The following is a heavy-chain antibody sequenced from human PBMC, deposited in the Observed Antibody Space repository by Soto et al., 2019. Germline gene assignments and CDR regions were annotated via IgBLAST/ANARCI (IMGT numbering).Heavy chain of an antibody. CDR3: ARGGGTIDE. V-gene: IGHV1-46*01. Sequence: AASVKVSCTASGYTFISYAMYWVRQAPGQGLEWMGIISPRDGSTSYALSFQGRVSMTRDTSTSTMYMELSNLRSEDTAVYYGARGGGTIDESAQGTLVTVS. J-gene: IGHJ4*02. CDR2: ISPRDGST. CDR1: GYTFISYA.